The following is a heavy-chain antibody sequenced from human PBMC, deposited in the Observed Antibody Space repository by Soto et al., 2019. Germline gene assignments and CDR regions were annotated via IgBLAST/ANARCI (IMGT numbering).Heavy chain of an antibody. CDR1: GYTFIAYH. J-gene: IGHJ4*02. Sequence: QVQLVQSGAEAKKPGASVKVSCKASGYTFIAYHIHWLRQAPGQGLEWMGWINPNSGGTNYAQEFQGRVTMTRDTSISTAYMELSRLTSDDTAMYYCAKDHGSGWYEYFDYWGQGTLVTVPP. CDR2: INPNSGGT. CDR3: AKDHGSGWYEYFDY. D-gene: IGHD6-19*01. V-gene: IGHV1-2*02.